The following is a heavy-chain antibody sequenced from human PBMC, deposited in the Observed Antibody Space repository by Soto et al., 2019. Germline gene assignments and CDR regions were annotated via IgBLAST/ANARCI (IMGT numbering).Heavy chain of an antibody. D-gene: IGHD3-9*01. CDR1: GFTFSSYS. CDR2: ISSSSSTI. V-gene: IGHV3-48*01. CDR3: ARYPPDYDILTGLQNYYMDV. J-gene: IGHJ6*03. Sequence: QPGGSLRLSCAASGFTFSSYSMNWVRQAPGKGLEWVSYISSSSSTIYYADSVKGRFTISRDNAKNSLYLQMNSLRAEDTAVYYCARYPPDYDILTGLQNYYMDVWGKGTTVTVSS.